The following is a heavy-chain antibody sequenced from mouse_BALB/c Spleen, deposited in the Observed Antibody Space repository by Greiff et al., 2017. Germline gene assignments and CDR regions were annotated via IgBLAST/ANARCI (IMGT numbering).Heavy chain of an antibody. CDR2: ISSGGSYT. D-gene: IGHD1-2*01. J-gene: IGHJ3*01. CDR1: GFTFSSYT. Sequence: EVNVVESGGGLVKPGGSLKLSCAASGFTFSSYTMSWVRQTPEKRLEWVATISSGGSYTYYPDSVKGRFTISRDNAKNTLYLQMSSLKSEDTAMYYCTRDQRTATAWFAYWGQGTLVTVSA. CDR3: TRDQRTATAWFAY. V-gene: IGHV5-6-4*01.